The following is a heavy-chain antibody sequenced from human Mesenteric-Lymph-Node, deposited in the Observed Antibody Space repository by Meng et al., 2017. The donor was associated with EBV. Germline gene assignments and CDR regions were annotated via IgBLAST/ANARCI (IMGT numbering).Heavy chain of an antibody. CDR2: ASYNDNS. CDR3: ATYDRLSGPTDH. V-gene: IGHV4-59*01. CDR1: GGSITSYY. J-gene: IGHJ4*02. D-gene: IGHD3-3*01. Sequence: QVQLQESGPGLVKPSQTLSLTCTVSGGSITSYYWSWIRQPPGKGLEWIGYASYNDNSKYNPSLKSRVTISVDTSKNQVSLNLYSVTAADTAVYYCATYDRLSGPTDHWGQGTLVTVSS.